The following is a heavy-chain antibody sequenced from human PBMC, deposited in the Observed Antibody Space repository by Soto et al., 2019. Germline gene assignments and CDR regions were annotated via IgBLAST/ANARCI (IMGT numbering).Heavy chain of an antibody. J-gene: IGHJ5*02. D-gene: IGHD6-25*01. V-gene: IGHV4-31*03. CDR1: GGSISSGGYY. CDR2: IYYSGST. CDR3: ARDPAGRYNWFDP. Sequence: LPLTCTVSGGSISSGGYYWSWIRQHPGKGLEWIGYIYYSGSTYYNPSLKSRVTISVDTSKNQFSLKLSSVTAADTAVYYCARDPAGRYNWFDPWGQGTLVTV.